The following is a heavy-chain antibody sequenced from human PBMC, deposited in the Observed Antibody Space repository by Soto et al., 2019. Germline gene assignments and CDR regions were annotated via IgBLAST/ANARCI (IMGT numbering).Heavy chain of an antibody. CDR3: SRSGFVEWLYLDY. J-gene: IGHJ4*02. CDR2: ISSSSSYI. Sequence: GGSLRLSCAASGFTFSSYSMNWVRQAPGKGLEWVSSISSSSSYIYYADSVKGRFTISRDNAKNSLYLQMNSLRAEDSSGYYWSRSGFVEWLYLDYWGQGTLVTVSS. CDR1: GFTFSSYS. V-gene: IGHV3-21*01. D-gene: IGHD3-3*01.